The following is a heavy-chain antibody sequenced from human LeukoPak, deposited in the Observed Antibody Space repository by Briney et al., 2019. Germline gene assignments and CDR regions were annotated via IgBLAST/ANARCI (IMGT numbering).Heavy chain of an antibody. CDR3: AKITKATTPNY. Sequence: GGSLRLSCAASGLTFSNYPMNWVRQASGRGLEWVSGITDSGRKTYYADSVKGRFSISRDNSKNTVYLQMSDLRAEDTAVYYCAKITKATTPNYWGQGTLVTVSS. D-gene: IGHD4-17*01. J-gene: IGHJ4*02. CDR2: ITDSGRKT. CDR1: GLTFSNYP. V-gene: IGHV3-23*01.